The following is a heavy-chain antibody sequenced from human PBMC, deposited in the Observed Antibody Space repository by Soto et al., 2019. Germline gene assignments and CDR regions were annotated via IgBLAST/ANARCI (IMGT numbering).Heavy chain of an antibody. V-gene: IGHV5-10-1*01. J-gene: IGHJ4*02. CDR2: IDPSDSYT. Sequence: PGEALKTSWKGSGYSFTSYWISWVRQMPGKGLGWMGRIDPSDSYTNYSPSFQGHVTISADKSISTAYLQWSSLKASDTAMYYCARAGGPYASSGYYDADFDYWGQGTLVTVSS. CDR3: ARAGGPYASSGYYDADFDY. D-gene: IGHD3-22*01. CDR1: GYSFTSYW.